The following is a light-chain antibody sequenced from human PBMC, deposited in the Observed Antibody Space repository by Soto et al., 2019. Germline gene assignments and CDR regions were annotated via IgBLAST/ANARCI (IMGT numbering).Light chain of an antibody. J-gene: IGLJ3*02. Sequence: QSVLTQPASVSGSPGQSITISCTGTSNDVGSYNLVSWYQQHPGKAPKLMIYEVSKRPSGVSNRFSGSKSGNTASLTISGLQAEDEADYYCCSYASSSTWVFGGGTKVTVL. CDR1: SNDVGSYNL. V-gene: IGLV2-23*02. CDR3: CSYASSSTWV. CDR2: EVS.